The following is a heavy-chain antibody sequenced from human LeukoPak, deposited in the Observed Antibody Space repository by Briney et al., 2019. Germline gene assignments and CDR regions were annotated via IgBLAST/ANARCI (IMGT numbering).Heavy chain of an antibody. Sequence: GGSLRLSCAASGFTFSTYSMNWVRQAPGKGLEWVSYISSSSSTIYYADSVKGRFTISRDNAKNSLYLQMNSLRAEDTAVYYCARGSTYYDSSGQVPFDYWGQGTLVTVSS. J-gene: IGHJ4*02. CDR3: ARGSTYYDSSGQVPFDY. CDR2: ISSSSSTI. CDR1: GFTFSTYS. D-gene: IGHD3-22*01. V-gene: IGHV3-48*01.